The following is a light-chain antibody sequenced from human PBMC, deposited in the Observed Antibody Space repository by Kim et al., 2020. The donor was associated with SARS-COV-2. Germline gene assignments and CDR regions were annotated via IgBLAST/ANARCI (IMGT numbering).Light chain of an antibody. CDR3: QQNDDWPPLT. CDR1: KSIGSS. V-gene: IGKV3-15*01. CDR2: GAS. Sequence: EIVMTQSPATLSASRGDRVTLSCRASKSIGSSLAWYQQKPGQAPRLLIFGASSRATGVPARFSGSGSGTEFSLTISGLQSEDFAVYYCQQNDDWPPLTFGGGTKVDI. J-gene: IGKJ4*01.